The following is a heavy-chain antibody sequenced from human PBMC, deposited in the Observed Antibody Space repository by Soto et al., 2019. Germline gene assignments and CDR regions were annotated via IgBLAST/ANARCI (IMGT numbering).Heavy chain of an antibody. CDR2: ISYSGST. CDR1: GGSISSGDFY. J-gene: IGHJ5*02. Sequence: SETLSLTCTVSGGSISSGDFYWSWIRQPPGRGLEWIGYISYSGSTYYNTSLKSRVTISVDTSKNQFPLKLNSVTAADTAVYYCARGGPTGGSYKYSWFDPWGQGTLVTVSS. V-gene: IGHV4-30-4*01. CDR3: ARGGPTGGSYKYSWFDP. D-gene: IGHD2-15*01.